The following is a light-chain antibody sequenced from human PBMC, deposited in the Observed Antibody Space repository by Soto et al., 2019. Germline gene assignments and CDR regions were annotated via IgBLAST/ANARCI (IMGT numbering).Light chain of an antibody. V-gene: IGLV1-40*01. Sequence: QSVLTQPPSVSGAPGQRVTISCTGSSSNIGAGYDVHWYQQLPRTGPKLLIYANSNRPSGVPDRFSGSKSGTSAYLAITGLQAEDEADYYCQSYDSSRRGVFGGGTKVTVL. CDR1: SSNIGAGYD. J-gene: IGLJ3*02. CDR3: QSYDSSRRGV. CDR2: ANS.